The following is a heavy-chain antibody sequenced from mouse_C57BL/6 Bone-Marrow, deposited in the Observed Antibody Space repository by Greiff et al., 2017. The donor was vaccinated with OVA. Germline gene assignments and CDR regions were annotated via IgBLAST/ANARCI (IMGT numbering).Heavy chain of an antibody. CDR3: AREGFYYGYEVDY. Sequence: EVQLQQSGPELVKPGASVKISCKASGYTFTDYYMNWVKQSHGKSLEWIGDINPNNGGTSYNQKFKGKATLTVDKSSSTAYMELRSLTSEDSAVYYCAREGFYYGYEVDYWGQGTSVTVSS. V-gene: IGHV1-26*01. CDR2: INPNNGGT. CDR1: GYTFTDYY. J-gene: IGHJ4*01. D-gene: IGHD2-2*01.